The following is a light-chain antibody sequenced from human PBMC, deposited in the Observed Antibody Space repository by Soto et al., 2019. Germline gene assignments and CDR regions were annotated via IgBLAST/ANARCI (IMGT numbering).Light chain of an antibody. Sequence: DIQMTQSPSTLSASVGDRVTITCRASENINKWLAWYQQRPGTVPKLLIYQASNLESGVPARFSGSGFGTDFTLTISSLQPEDFATYYCQHFKTFPITFGQGTRLEIK. J-gene: IGKJ5*01. CDR2: QAS. V-gene: IGKV1-5*03. CDR1: ENINKW. CDR3: QHFKTFPIT.